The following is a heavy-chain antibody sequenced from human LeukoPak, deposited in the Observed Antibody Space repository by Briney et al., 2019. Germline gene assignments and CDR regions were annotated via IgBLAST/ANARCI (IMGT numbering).Heavy chain of an antibody. CDR1: GFTFSSYG. Sequence: GGSLRLSCAASGFTFSSYGMHWVRQASGKGLEWVAVISYDGSSKYYADSVKGRFTISRDNSKNTLYLQMNSLRAEDTAVYYCAKDRKAAISYYYYYGMDVWGQGTTITVSS. CDR2: ISYDGSSK. CDR3: AKDRKAAISYYYYYGMDV. D-gene: IGHD2-2*01. V-gene: IGHV3-30*18. J-gene: IGHJ6*02.